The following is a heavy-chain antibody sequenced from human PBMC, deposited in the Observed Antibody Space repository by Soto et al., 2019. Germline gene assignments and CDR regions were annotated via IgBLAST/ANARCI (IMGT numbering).Heavy chain of an antibody. J-gene: IGHJ6*02. V-gene: IGHV3-43*02. Sequence: GGSLRLSCAASGFPFSGYAMNWVRQPPGKGLELEWVSLISWDGGSTYYADSVKGRFTISRDNSKNSLYLQMNSLRTEDTALYYCAKDMGGNRDYYGPSVVYCGMDVWGQGTTVTVSS. CDR2: ISWDGGST. D-gene: IGHD3-10*01. CDR1: GFPFSGYA. CDR3: AKDMGGNRDYYGPSVVYCGMDV.